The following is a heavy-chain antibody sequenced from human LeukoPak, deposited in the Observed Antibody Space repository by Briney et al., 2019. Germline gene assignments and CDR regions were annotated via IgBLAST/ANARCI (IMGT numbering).Heavy chain of an antibody. D-gene: IGHD2-2*01. V-gene: IGHV1-18*01. Sequence: ASVKVSCKASGYTFTSYGISWVRQAPGQGLEWMGWISAYNGNTNYAQKLQGRVTMTTDTSTSTAYMELRSLRSDDTAVYYCARGSSPPAATNWFDPWGQGTLVTASS. CDR3: ARGSSPPAATNWFDP. CDR2: ISAYNGNT. CDR1: GYTFTSYG. J-gene: IGHJ5*02.